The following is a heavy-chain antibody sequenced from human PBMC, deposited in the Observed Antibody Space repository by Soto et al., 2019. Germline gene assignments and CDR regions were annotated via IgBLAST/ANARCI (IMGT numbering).Heavy chain of an antibody. V-gene: IGHV1-18*01. CDR2: ISTNNGNT. CDR3: AIAGDFWNRINLFDP. J-gene: IGHJ5*02. CDR1: GYTFTSYG. D-gene: IGHD3-3*01. Sequence: QVQLVQSGAEVKKPGASVRVSCEASGYTFTSYGLSWVRQTPGQGLEWMGWISTNNGNTNYAQKLQGRVTMTTDTPTNTADMELRSLRSDDTAVYYCAIAGDFWNRINLFDPWGQGTLVTVSS.